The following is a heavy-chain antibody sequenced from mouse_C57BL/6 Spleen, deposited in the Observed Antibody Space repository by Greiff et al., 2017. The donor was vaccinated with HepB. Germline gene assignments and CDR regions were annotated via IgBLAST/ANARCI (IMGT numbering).Heavy chain of an antibody. J-gene: IGHJ2*01. V-gene: IGHV5-16*01. Sequence: EVQRVESEGGLVQPGSSMKLSCTASGFTFSDYYMAWVRQVPEKGLEWVANINYDGSSTYYLDSLKSRFIISRDNAKNILYLQMSSLKSEDTATYYCARDHYGSFLDYWGQGTTLTVSS. D-gene: IGHD1-1*01. CDR2: INYDGSST. CDR3: ARDHYGSFLDY. CDR1: GFTFSDYY.